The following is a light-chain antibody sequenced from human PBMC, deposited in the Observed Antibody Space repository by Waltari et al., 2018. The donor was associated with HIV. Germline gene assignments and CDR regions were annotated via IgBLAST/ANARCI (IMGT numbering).Light chain of an antibody. J-gene: IGKJ3*01. CDR2: GAT. V-gene: IGKV3-20*01. Sequence: EIVLRQSPGTLSLSPGERATLSCRASQSVSSSYLAWYQHKPGQAPRLLIYGATSRATGIPDRFSGSGSGTDFTLTISRLDPEDFAVYFCQQYGTSFTFGPGTKVDIK. CDR3: QQYGTSFT. CDR1: QSVSSSY.